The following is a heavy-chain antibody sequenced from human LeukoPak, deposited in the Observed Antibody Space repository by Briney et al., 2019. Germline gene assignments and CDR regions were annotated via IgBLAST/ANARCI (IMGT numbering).Heavy chain of an antibody. CDR2: IYPGDSDT. Sequence: GESLKISCQGSGYSFTSYWIGWVRQMPGKGLEWMGIIYPGDSDTRYSPSFQGQVTISADKSISTAYLQWSSLKASDTAMYYCARHSIAAAGNWVFDYWGQGTLVTVSS. CDR1: GYSFTSYW. V-gene: IGHV5-51*01. CDR3: ARHSIAAAGNWVFDY. D-gene: IGHD6-13*01. J-gene: IGHJ4*02.